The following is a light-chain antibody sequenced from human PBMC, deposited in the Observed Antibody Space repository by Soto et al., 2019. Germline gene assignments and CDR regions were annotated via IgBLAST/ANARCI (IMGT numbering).Light chain of an antibody. CDR3: CSYTTSNTRQIV. J-gene: IGLJ1*01. Sequence: QSVLTQPASVSGSPGQSITISCTGTSSDVGGYNYVSWYQHHPGKVPKLMIYDVSNRPSGVSNLFSGSKSGNTASLTISWLQPEDEADYYCCSYTTSNTRQIVFGTGTKV. CDR1: SSDVGGYNY. V-gene: IGLV2-14*03. CDR2: DVS.